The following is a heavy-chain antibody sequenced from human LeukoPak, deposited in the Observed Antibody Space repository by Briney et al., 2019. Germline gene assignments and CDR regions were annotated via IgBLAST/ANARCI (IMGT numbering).Heavy chain of an antibody. CDR3: ARVRPLELTLDH. CDR1: GFTFSSYA. V-gene: IGHV3-64*01. J-gene: IGHJ4*02. CDR2: ISSNGGST. Sequence: PGGSLRLSCAASGFTFSSYAMHWVRQAPGKGLEYVSAISSNGGSTYYANSVKGRFTISRDNSKNTLYLQMGSLRAEDMAVYYCARVRPLELTLDHWGQGTLVTVSS. D-gene: IGHD4/OR15-4a*01.